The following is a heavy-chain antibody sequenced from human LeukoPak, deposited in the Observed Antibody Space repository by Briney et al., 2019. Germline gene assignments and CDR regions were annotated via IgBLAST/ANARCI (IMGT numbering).Heavy chain of an antibody. V-gene: IGHV3-30*04. CDR1: GFTFSSYA. CDR3: ARARPSMWIDY. CDR2: ISYDGSDK. Sequence: GGSLRLSCAASGFTFSSYAMSWVRQAPGKGLGWVAVISYDGSDKFYADSEKGRFTISRDSSKNTLYLQMNSLRPEDTAVYYCARARPSMWIDYWGQGTLVTVSS. D-gene: IGHD5-12*01. J-gene: IGHJ4*02.